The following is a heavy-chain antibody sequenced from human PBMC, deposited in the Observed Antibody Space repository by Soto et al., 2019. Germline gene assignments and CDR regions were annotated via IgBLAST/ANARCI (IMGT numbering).Heavy chain of an antibody. CDR1: GFTFSDYY. CDR2: ISSSGSTI. D-gene: IGHD2-15*01. CDR3: ARDLVCLRGSCYWAAFEI. J-gene: IGHJ3*02. Sequence: GGSLRLSCAASGFTFSDYYMSWIRQAPGKGLEWVSYISSSGSTIYYADSVKGRFTISRDNAKNSLYLQMNSLRAEDTAVYYCARDLVCLRGSCYWAAFEIWGQGAMVTVSS. V-gene: IGHV3-11*01.